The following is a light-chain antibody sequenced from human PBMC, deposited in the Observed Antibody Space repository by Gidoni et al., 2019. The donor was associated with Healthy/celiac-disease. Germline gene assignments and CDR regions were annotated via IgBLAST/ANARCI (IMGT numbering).Light chain of an antibody. CDR3: QQERT. CDR1: QSISSW. Sequence: DIQMTQSPSTLSASVGDRVTITCRASQSISSWLAWYQQKPGKAPKLLIYKASSLESGVPSRFSGSGSGTEFTLTFSSLQPDDFATYYCQQERTFGQGTKLEIK. V-gene: IGKV1-5*03. CDR2: KAS. J-gene: IGKJ2*01.